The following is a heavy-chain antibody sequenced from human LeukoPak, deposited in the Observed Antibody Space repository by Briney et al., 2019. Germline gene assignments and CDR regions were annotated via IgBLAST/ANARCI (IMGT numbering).Heavy chain of an antibody. Sequence: PGGSLRLSCAASGFTFSNHAMNWVRQAPGKGLEWVTTISFDGTDKYYADAVTGRFTISRDNSKDTLYLQMNSLRAEDTAVYYCAKDLFDGTGTYLVRGGYGMDVWGQGTTVTVSS. D-gene: IGHD1-7*01. CDR3: AKDLFDGTGTYLVRGGYGMDV. J-gene: IGHJ6*02. CDR2: ISFDGTDK. V-gene: IGHV3-30-3*01. CDR1: GFTFSNHA.